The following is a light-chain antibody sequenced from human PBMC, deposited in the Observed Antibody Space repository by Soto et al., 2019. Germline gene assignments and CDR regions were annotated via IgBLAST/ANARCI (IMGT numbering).Light chain of an antibody. V-gene: IGLV1-51*01. CDR1: SSNIEKNY. CDR3: GTWDSSLNAGV. CDR2: DNN. Sequence: QSVLTQPPSVSAAPGQKVTLSCSGSSSNIEKNYVSWYRQVQGTAPKLLIYDNNKLPSGIPDRISGSSSGPSATLDITGLQTGDEAYYYCGTWDSSLNAGVFGGGTKLTVL. J-gene: IGLJ3*02.